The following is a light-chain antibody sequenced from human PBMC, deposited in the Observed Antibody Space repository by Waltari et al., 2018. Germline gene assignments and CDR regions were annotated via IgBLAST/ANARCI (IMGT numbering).Light chain of an antibody. CDR2: DTS. CDR3: LLWYSGARWV. V-gene: IGLV7-46*01. Sequence: QAVVTQEPSLTVSPGGTVTLTCGSSTGAVTSGQYPYWFQQQPGQVPKSLIFDTSNKHSWTPARFSGSLLGGKAALTLSGAQPEDEAEYYCLLWYSGARWVFGGGTKLSVL. J-gene: IGLJ3*02. CDR1: TGAVTSGQY.